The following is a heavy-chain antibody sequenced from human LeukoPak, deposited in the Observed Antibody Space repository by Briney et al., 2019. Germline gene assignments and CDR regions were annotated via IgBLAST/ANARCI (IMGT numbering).Heavy chain of an antibody. CDR1: GFSFSDHY. J-gene: IGHJ4*02. D-gene: IGHD2-8*01. CDR3: IRVNNGYAKDFDY. CDR2: SRNKANSYTT. Sequence: PGGSLRLSCAASGFSFSDHYMDWVRQAPGKGLEWVGRSRNKANSYTTEYAASVRGRFTISRDDSKNEVYLQMNSLKIEDTAVYYCIRVNNGYAKDFDYWGQGTLVTVSS. V-gene: IGHV3-72*01.